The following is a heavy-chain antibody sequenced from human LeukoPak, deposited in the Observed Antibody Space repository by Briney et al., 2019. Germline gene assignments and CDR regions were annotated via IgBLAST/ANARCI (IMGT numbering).Heavy chain of an antibody. D-gene: IGHD3-10*01. V-gene: IGHV4-34*01. CDR2: INHSGST. J-gene: IGHJ6*02. CDR3: ARVSGFYYYGSGTANYYYYGMDV. Sequence: PSETLSLTCAVYGGSFSGYYWSWIRQPPGKGLGWTGEINHSGSTNYNPSLRSRVTISVDTSKNQFSLKLSSVTAADTGVYYCARVSGFYYYGSGTANYYYYGMDVWGQGTTVTVSS. CDR1: GGSFSGYY.